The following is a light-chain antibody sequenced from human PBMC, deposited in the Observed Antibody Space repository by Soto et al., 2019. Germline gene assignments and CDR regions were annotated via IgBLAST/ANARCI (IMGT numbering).Light chain of an antibody. Sequence: EIVFTQSPTTLSLSPGERATLSCRASQNVNNWLAWYQQKPGQAPRLLIYNAFYRATGIPARFSGSGYGTDFTLTISSLEPEDSAVYYCQHRNDWPLTFGGGTKVDIK. CDR3: QHRNDWPLT. J-gene: IGKJ4*01. CDR1: QNVNNW. CDR2: NAF. V-gene: IGKV3-11*01.